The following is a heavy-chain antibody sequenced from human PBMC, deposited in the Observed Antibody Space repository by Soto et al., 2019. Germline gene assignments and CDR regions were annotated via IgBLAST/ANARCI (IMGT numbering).Heavy chain of an antibody. CDR2: ISSSSSYI. CDR1: GFTFSSYS. Sequence: GASLRLSCSASGFTFSSYSMNWVRQAPGKGLEWVSSISSSSSYIYYADSEKGRFTISRDNAKNSLYLQMNSLRAEDTAVYYCARDRSRIVVVPAALNWFDPWGQGTLVTVSS. D-gene: IGHD2-2*01. CDR3: ARDRSRIVVVPAALNWFDP. J-gene: IGHJ5*02. V-gene: IGHV3-21*01.